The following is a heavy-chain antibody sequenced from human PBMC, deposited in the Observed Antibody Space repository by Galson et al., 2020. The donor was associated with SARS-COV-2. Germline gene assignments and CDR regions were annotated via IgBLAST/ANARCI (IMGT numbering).Heavy chain of an antibody. CDR2: ISSNGGST. J-gene: IGHJ3*02. CDR3: ARGSGYSYGLGPDAFDI. Sequence: CAASGFTFSSYAMHWVRQAPGRGLEYVSAISSNGGSTYYANSVKGRFTISRDNSKNTLYLQMGSLRAEDMAVYYCARGSGYSYGLGPDAFDIWGQGKMVTVSS. V-gene: IGHV3-64*01. D-gene: IGHD5-18*01. CDR1: GFTFSSYA.